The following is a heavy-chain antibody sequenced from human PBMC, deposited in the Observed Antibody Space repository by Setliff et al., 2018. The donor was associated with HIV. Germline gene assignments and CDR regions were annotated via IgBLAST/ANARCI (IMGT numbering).Heavy chain of an antibody. CDR2: ILHSGST. D-gene: IGHD3-3*01. CDR3: ARHYELETYMDV. Sequence: PSETLSLTCAVYGGSFSGYYWSWIRQPPGKGLEWIGEILHSGSTNYNPSLKSRVSISVDTSKNQFSLKLRSVTAADTAVYYCARHYELETYMDVWGKGTTVTVSS. V-gene: IGHV4-34*12. CDR1: GGSFSGYY. J-gene: IGHJ6*03.